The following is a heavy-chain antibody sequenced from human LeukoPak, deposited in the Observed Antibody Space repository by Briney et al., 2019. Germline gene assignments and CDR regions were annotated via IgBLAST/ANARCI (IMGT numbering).Heavy chain of an antibody. CDR3: STAFGVVDFDY. D-gene: IGHD3-3*01. CDR1: GYTFTGYY. J-gene: IGHJ4*02. Sequence: ASVKVSCKASGYTFTGYYMHWVRQAPGQGLEWMGWINPNSGGTNYAQKFQGRVTMTRDTSISTAYMELSRLTSDDTAVYYCSTAFGVVDFDYWSQGTLVTVSS. V-gene: IGHV1-2*02. CDR2: INPNSGGT.